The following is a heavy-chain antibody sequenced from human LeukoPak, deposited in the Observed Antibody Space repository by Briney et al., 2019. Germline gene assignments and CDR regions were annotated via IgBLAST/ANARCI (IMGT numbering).Heavy chain of an antibody. CDR3: ARGGGYYDSSGYYPFDY. CDR1: GGSISSYY. J-gene: IGHJ4*02. CDR2: IYFSGNT. V-gene: IGHV4-59*08. D-gene: IGHD3-22*01. Sequence: PSETLSLTCTVSGGSISSYYWSWLRQPPGKGLEWIGYIYFSGNTNYNPSLKSRVTISVDTSKNHFSLKLSSVTAADTAVYYCARGGGYYDSSGYYPFDYWGQGTLVTVSS.